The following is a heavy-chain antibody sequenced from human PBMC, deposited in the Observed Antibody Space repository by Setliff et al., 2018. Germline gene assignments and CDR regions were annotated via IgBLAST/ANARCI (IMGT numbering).Heavy chain of an antibody. CDR1: GGSVSSTSHY. CDR3: AKVQESIVGASHY. D-gene: IGHD1-26*01. V-gene: IGHV3-23*01. CDR2: ISGDGEST. J-gene: IGHJ4*02. Sequence: ETLSLTCNVSGGSVSSTSHYWGWIRQPPGKGMEWVSAISGDGESTFYAGSVKGRCTISRDNSESTVFLQVNSLRAEDTAIYYCAKVQESIVGASHYWGQGTLVTVSS.